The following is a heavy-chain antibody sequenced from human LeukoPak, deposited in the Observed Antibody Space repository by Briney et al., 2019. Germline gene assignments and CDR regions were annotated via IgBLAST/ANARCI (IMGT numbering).Heavy chain of an antibody. D-gene: IGHD3-22*01. J-gene: IGHJ4*02. CDR2: FDPEDGET. Sequence: ASVKVSCKVSGYTLTELSMNWVRQAPGKGLEWMGGFDPEDGETIYAQKFQGRVTMTEDTSTDTAYMELSSLRSEDTAVYYCATAGVVITPFDFWGQGTLVTVSS. CDR1: GYTLTELS. CDR3: ATAGVVITPFDF. V-gene: IGHV1-24*01.